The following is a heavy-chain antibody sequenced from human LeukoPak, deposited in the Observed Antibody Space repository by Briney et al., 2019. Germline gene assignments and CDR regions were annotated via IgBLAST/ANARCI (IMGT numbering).Heavy chain of an antibody. Sequence: LRLSCAASGFTFSDYEMNWVRQAPGKGLEWIGSIYYSGSTYYNPSLKSRVTISVDTSKNQFSLKLSSVTAADTAVYYCARVATTNFDYWGQGTLVTVSS. V-gene: IGHV4-38-2*01. J-gene: IGHJ4*02. D-gene: IGHD4-17*01. CDR1: GFTFSDYE. CDR3: ARVATTNFDY. CDR2: IYYSGST.